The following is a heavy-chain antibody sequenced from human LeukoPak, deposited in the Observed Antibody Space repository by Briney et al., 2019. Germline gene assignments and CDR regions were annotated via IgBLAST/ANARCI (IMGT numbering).Heavy chain of an antibody. CDR3: ARGGRIAAVALDY. V-gene: IGHV3-21*01. D-gene: IGHD6-13*01. J-gene: IGHJ4*02. CDR2: ISSSSSYI. CDR1: GFTFSSYS. Sequence: GVLRLSCAASGFTFSSYSMNWVRQAPGKGLEWVSSISSSSSYIFYADSVKGRFTISRDNAKNSLYLQMNSLRAEDTAVYYCARGGRIAAVALDYWGQGTLVTVSS.